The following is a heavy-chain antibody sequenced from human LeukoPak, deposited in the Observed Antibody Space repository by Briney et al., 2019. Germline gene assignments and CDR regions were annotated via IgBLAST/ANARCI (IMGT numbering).Heavy chain of an antibody. CDR2: IKHDGSGK. CDR1: GFSFSDHW. CDR3: ATDPPYYYDGRDDYSSY. J-gene: IGHJ4*02. Sequence: PGGSLRLSCEASGFSFSDHWMGWVRQAPGKGLECVANIKHDGSGKEYVDSVKGRFTISRDNAKNSVYLEMSSLRAEDTAVYYCATDPPYYYDGRDDYSSYWGQGALVAVSS. D-gene: IGHD3-22*01. V-gene: IGHV3-7*01.